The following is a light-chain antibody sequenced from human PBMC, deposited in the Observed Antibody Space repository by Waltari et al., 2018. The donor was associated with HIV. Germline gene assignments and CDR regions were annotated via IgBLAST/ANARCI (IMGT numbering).Light chain of an antibody. CDR3: QSYDSSLSGSGV. CDR2: GNS. CDR1: SSTTGAGYD. Sequence: QSVLTQPPSVSGAPGQRVTIPCTGCSSTTGAGYDVHWSQQLPGTAPKLLIYGNSNRPSWVPDRFSGSKSGTSASLAITGLQAEDEADYYCQSYDSSLSGSGVFGTGTKVTVL. V-gene: IGLV1-40*01. J-gene: IGLJ1*01.